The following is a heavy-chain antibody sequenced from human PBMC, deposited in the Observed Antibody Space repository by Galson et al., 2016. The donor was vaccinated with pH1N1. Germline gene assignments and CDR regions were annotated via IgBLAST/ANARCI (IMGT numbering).Heavy chain of an antibody. CDR3: AKDSRSGDYGQFDL. V-gene: IGHV3-9*01. CDR2: ISWNSGSI. CDR1: GFTFDDYA. Sequence: SLRLSCAASGFTFDDYAMHWVRQAPGKGLEWVSGISWNSGSIGYADSVKGRFTISRDNAKNSLYLQMNSLRAEDTALYYCAKDSRSGDYGQFDLWGRGTLVTVSS. J-gene: IGHJ2*01. D-gene: IGHD4-17*01.